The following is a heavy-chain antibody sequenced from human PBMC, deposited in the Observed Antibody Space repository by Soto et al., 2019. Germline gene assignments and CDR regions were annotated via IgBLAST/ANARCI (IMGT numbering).Heavy chain of an antibody. CDR3: ARDRLYYYDSSGYCFVY. J-gene: IGHJ4*02. CDR1: GGTFSSYA. CDR2: IIPIFGTA. V-gene: IGHV1-69*12. Sequence: QVQLVQSGAEVKKPGSSVKVSCKASGGTFSSYAISWVRQAPGQGLEWMGGIIPIFGTANYAQKFQGRVTITADESTSXXYMELSSLRSEDTAVYYCARDRLYYYDSSGYCFVYWGQGTLVTVSS. D-gene: IGHD3-22*01.